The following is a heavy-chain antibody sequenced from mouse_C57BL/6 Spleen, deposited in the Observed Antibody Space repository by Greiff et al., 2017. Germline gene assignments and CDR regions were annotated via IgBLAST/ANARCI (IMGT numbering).Heavy chain of an antibody. Sequence: EVKLVESGGGLVKPGGSLKLSCAASGFTFSDYGMHWVRQAPEQGLEWVAYISSACSTIYYAATVKGRFTISRDNAKNTLFLQMTSLRTEDTAMYYGARPGSNSYYYAMDYWGQGTTVTVSS. CDR3: ARPGSNSYYYAMDY. CDR1: GFTFSDYG. V-gene: IGHV5-17*01. CDR2: ISSACSTI. J-gene: IGHJ4*01. D-gene: IGHD2-5*01.